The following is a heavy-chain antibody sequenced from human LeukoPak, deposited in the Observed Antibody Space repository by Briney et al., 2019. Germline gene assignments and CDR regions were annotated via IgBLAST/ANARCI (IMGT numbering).Heavy chain of an antibody. CDR1: GFTFSTCA. D-gene: IGHD1-14*01. V-gene: IGHV3-23*01. CDR2: IRGDGGGT. CDR3: ARDGTLDY. J-gene: IGHJ4*02. Sequence: GGSLRLSCAAAGFTFSTCAMTWVRQAPGKGLEWVSGIRGDGGGTYYADSVKGRFTISRDNSKNTLYLQMNSLRAEDTAVYYCARDGTLDYWGQGTLVTVSP.